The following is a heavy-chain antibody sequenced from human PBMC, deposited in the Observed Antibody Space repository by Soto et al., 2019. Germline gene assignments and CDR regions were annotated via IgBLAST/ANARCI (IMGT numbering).Heavy chain of an antibody. D-gene: IGHD6-19*01. V-gene: IGHV1-3*01. CDR3: ARSEGGWSLGPHAFDI. Sequence: QVQVVQSGAEVKKPGASVKVSCKASGYVFSSYAIHWVRQAPGQGLECLGWINAGSGDTRYSQKFQGRVTFTRDTSASTAYMELRTLRSEDTAIYYCARSEGGWSLGPHAFDIWGQGTMVTVSS. CDR1: GYVFSSYA. CDR2: INAGSGDT. J-gene: IGHJ3*02.